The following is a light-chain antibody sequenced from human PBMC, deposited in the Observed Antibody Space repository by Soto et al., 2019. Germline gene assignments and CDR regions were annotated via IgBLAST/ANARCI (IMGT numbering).Light chain of an antibody. Sequence: QSVLTQPASVSGSPGQSITISCTGTSSVVVGYNYVFWYQHHPGKAPKLLIYDVSNRPSWVFYRFSGSKSGNTSSLSISGLQAEDEADYYCSSYTSSSVLVFGTGTKVTVL. CDR3: SSYTSSSVLV. CDR1: SSVVVGYNY. J-gene: IGLJ1*01. V-gene: IGLV2-14*03. CDR2: DVS.